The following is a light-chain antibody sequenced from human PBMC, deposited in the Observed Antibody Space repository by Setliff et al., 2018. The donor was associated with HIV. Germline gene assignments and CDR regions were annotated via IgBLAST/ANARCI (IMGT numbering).Light chain of an antibody. J-gene: IGLJ2*01. CDR3: LLSFASGRV. CDR2: DTN. V-gene: IGLV7-46*01. CDR1: TERVTSTHY. Sequence: QAVVTQETSLTVSPGGTVTLTCGSSTERVTSTHYPYWLQQKPGQAPRTLIYDTNYKHSWTPARFSGSLLGGKAALTLSGAQPEDEAEYYCLLSFASGRVFGGGTQLTVL.